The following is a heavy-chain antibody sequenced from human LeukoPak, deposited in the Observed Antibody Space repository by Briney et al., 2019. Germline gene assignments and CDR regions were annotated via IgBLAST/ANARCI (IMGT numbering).Heavy chain of an antibody. CDR1: GGSVSSDSHY. V-gene: IGHV4-61*01. D-gene: IGHD5-18*01. CDR3: ARVYSYALDY. Sequence: SETLSLTCTVSGGSVSSDSHYWSWIRQPPGKGLEWTGYIYYSGSTNYNPSLKSRVTISLDTSKNQFSLKLSSVTAADTAVYYCARVYSYALDYWGQGTLVTVSS. CDR2: IYYSGST. J-gene: IGHJ4*02.